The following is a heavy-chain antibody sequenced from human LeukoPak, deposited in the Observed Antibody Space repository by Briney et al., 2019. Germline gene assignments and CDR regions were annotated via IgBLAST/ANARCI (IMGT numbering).Heavy chain of an antibody. V-gene: IGHV5-51*01. J-gene: IGHJ6*02. Sequence: GESLNISCRSSGYSFSNYWIAWVRQMPGKGLEWMGIIDPSDSATRDTPSVQGQVTISPDKSIGTAYLQWSSLKASDTAIYYCARSAQLKWFGSPPRPSDYSVDVWGQGTTVTVSS. CDR1: GYSFSNYW. CDR3: ARSAQLKWFGSPPRPSDYSVDV. D-gene: IGHD3-10*01. CDR2: IDPSDSAT.